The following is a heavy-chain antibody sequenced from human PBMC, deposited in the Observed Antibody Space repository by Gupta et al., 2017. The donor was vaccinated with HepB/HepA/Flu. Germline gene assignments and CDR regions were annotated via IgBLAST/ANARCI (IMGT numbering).Heavy chain of an antibody. D-gene: IGHD5-24*01. CDR2: INTVGTTT. V-gene: IGHV3-74*01. Sequence: MHWVRQDTGKGLVWVSRINTVGTTTNYADSVKGRFAISSDNAKNMLYLQMNSLTAEDTAVYYCAKSMAGSNDYWGQGTLVIVSS. CDR3: AKSMAGSNDY. J-gene: IGHJ4*02.